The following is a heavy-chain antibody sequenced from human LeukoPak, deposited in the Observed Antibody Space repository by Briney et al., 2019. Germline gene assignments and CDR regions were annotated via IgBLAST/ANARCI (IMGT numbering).Heavy chain of an antibody. CDR2: MNHYNCDR. V-gene: IGHV1-8*03. CDR1: RYIFTTYH. J-gene: IGHJ4*02. Sequence: ALVNDSCMTSRYIFTTYHINGVRQPTGQGVDWLGWMNHYNCDRGYVQKFQDGLSITSDSSLRTASMYLNDLKDGERAVYFWSRTASLTASGYDCWGQGTLVTVSS. D-gene: IGHD2-21*02. CDR3: SRTASLTASGYDC.